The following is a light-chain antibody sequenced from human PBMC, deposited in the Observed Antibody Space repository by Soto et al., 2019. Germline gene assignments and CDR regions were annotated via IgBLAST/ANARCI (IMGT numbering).Light chain of an antibody. Sequence: QSALTQPASVSGSPGQSITISCTGTTSDVGTYSLVSWYQQYSGKAPKLIIYEVTKRPSGVSNRFSGSKSGNTASPTVSGLQAADEADYYCSSYANSDTLFGGGTKLTVL. CDR1: TSDVGTYSL. V-gene: IGLV2-23*02. CDR3: SSYANSDTL. CDR2: EVT. J-gene: IGLJ2*01.